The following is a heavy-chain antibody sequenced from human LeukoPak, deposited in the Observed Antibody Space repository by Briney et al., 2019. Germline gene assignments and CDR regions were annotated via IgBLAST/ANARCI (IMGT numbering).Heavy chain of an antibody. CDR2: IYYSGST. D-gene: IGHD1-26*01. V-gene: IGHV4-59*08. J-gene: IGHJ4*02. CDR1: GGSISSYY. CDR3: ARLASGSYGPLTPFDY. Sequence: SETLSLTCTVSGGSISSYYWSWVRQPPGKGLEWIGDIYYSGSTNYTPSLKSRVTISVDTSKNQFSLRLSSVTAADTAVYYSARLASGSYGPLTPFDYWGQGTLVTVSS.